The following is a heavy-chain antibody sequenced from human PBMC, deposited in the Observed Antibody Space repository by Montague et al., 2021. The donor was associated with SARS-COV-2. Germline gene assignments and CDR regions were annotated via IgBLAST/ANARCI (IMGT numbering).Heavy chain of an antibody. CDR1: GGSISSSTYY. Sequence: SETLSLTCTVSGGSISSSTYYWTWIRQPPGKGLEWIGNMYYRGSTYYNPSLQSRVFISVDTSKNQLSLTLTSVTAADTAVYYCARQGDRSGWVPGHFDFWGQGTLVSVSS. CDR3: ARQGDRSGWVPGHFDF. J-gene: IGHJ4*02. V-gene: IGHV4-39*01. D-gene: IGHD6-19*01. CDR2: MYYRGST.